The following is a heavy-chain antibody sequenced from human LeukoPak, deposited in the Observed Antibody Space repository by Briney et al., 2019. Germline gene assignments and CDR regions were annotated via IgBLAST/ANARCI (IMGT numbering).Heavy chain of an antibody. CDR2: INAGNGNT. Sequence: ASVKVSCKASGYTFINYAMHWVRQAPGQRLEWMGWINAGNGNTKYSQKFQGRVTITADESTSTAYMELSSLRSEDTAVYYCARARAPSIFGVVIPDYWGQGTLVTVSS. D-gene: IGHD3-3*01. CDR3: ARARAPSIFGVVIPDY. J-gene: IGHJ4*02. CDR1: GYTFINYA. V-gene: IGHV1-3*01.